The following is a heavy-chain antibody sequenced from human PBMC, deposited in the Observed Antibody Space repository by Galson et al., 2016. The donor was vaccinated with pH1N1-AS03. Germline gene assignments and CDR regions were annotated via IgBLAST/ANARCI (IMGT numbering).Heavy chain of an antibody. V-gene: IGHV3-21*06. J-gene: IGHJ4*02. Sequence: SLRLSCAASGFTFSTYSVSWVRQAPGKGLEWVSSISSSGDDIYYADSVKGRFTISRDNAKNSLYLQMNSLRVEDTALYYCARPTAGTFYFDYWGQGTLVTVSS. CDR1: GFTFSTYS. CDR3: ARPTAGTFYFDY. CDR2: ISSSGDDI. D-gene: IGHD1-14*01.